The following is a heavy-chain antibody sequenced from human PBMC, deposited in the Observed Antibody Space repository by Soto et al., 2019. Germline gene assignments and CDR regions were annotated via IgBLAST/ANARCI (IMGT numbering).Heavy chain of an antibody. CDR1: GSTFRSFG. CDR3: AKDTYYHDSTGYYVFDY. V-gene: IGHV3-30*18. CDR2: ISYDGSNK. Sequence: QVQLVESGGGVVQPGRSLRLSCAASGSTFRSFGMHWVRQAPGKGLEWVAAISYDGSNKNYVDSVKGRFTISRDNSDNTLYLQMNSLRAEDTAVYYCAKDTYYHDSTGYYVFDYWGQGTLVPVSS. J-gene: IGHJ4*02. D-gene: IGHD3-22*01.